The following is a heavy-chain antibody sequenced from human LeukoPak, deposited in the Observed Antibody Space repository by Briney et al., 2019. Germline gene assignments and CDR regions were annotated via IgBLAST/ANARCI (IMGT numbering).Heavy chain of an antibody. J-gene: IGHJ4*02. D-gene: IGHD4-23*01. CDR1: GGSISSSSYY. Sequence: SETLSLTCTVSGGSISSSSYYWGWIRQPPGKGLEWIGSIYYSGSTYYNPSLKSRVTISVDTSKNQFSLKLSSVTAADTAVYYCARHIQTTVVRDDYWGQGTLVTVSS. CDR3: ARHIQTTVVRDDY. CDR2: IYYSGST. V-gene: IGHV4-39*01.